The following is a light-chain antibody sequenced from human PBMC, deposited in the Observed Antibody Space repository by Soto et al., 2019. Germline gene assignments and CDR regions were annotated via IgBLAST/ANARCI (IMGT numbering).Light chain of an antibody. Sequence: EIVLTQSPATLSLSPGEGATLSCRASQSISSHLAWYQQKPGQAPRLLMYDASKRATGIPARFSGSGSGTDFTLTISSLAPEDFAVYYCQQRLNWPLTFGGGTKVEIK. V-gene: IGKV3-11*01. CDR2: DAS. CDR3: QQRLNWPLT. J-gene: IGKJ4*01. CDR1: QSISSH.